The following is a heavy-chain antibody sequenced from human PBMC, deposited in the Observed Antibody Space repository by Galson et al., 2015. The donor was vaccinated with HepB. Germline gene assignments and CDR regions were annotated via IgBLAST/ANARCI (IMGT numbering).Heavy chain of an antibody. D-gene: IGHD6-19*01. CDR3: ARARVAVVYFDS. J-gene: IGHJ5*01. CDR1: GGSISSYY. Sequence: ETLSLTCIVSGGSISSYYWTWIRHSPGKGLEWIGHVEYSGSTNYNPSLKSRVTISIDTAKNQFSLNLKSVTAADTAVYYCARARVAVVYFDSWGQGALVSVSS. V-gene: IGHV4-59*01. CDR2: VEYSGST.